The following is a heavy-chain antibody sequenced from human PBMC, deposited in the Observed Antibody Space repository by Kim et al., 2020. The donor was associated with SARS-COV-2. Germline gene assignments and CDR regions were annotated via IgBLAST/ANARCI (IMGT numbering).Heavy chain of an antibody. Sequence: SVKVSCKASGGTFSSYAISWVRQAPGQGLEWMGGIIPIFGTATYAQKFQGRVTITADESTSTAYMELSSLRSEDTAVYYCAREGEEIVATSPFHFDYWGQGTLVTVSS. D-gene: IGHD5-12*01. CDR1: GGTFSSYA. CDR3: AREGEEIVATSPFHFDY. V-gene: IGHV1-69*13. CDR2: IIPIFGTA. J-gene: IGHJ4*02.